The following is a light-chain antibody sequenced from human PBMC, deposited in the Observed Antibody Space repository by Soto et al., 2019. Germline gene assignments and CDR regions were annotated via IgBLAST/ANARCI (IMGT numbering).Light chain of an antibody. J-gene: IGKJ1*01. CDR2: GAS. V-gene: IGKV3-15*01. CDR3: QHYNNWPSWT. Sequence: EIVMTQSPATLSVSPAERATLSCRASQSVSSNLAWYQQKPGQAPRLLIYGASTRATGIPARFSGSGSGTEFTLTISSLQSEDFAVYYCQHYNNWPSWTFGQGTKVEIK. CDR1: QSVSSN.